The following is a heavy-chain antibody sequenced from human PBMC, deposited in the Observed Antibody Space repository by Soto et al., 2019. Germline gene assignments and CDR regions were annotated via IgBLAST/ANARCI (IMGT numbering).Heavy chain of an antibody. J-gene: IGHJ4*02. D-gene: IGHD3-22*01. CDR2: IDPRDSYA. CDR1: GYSFTNSW. V-gene: IGHV5-10-1*01. Sequence: GESLKISSKGSGYSFTNSWINWVRQMPGKGLEWMGRIDPRDSYANYSPSFQGHVTISADKSISTAYLQWSSLKASDTAMYYCTRQSETYYDSSGYYFDYWGQGTLVTVSS. CDR3: TRQSETYYDSSGYYFDY.